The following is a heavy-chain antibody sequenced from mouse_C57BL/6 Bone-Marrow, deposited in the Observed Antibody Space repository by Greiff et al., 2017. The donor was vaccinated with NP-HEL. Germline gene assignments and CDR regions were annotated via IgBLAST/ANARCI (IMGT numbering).Heavy chain of an antibody. CDR1: GFTFSSYG. D-gene: IGHD1-1*01. J-gene: IGHJ2*03. CDR2: ISSGGSYT. CDR3: GGRDGSGFDY. V-gene: IGHV5-6*01. Sequence: EVQGVESGGDLVKPGGSLKLSCAASGFTFSSYGMSWVRQTPDKRLEWVATISSGGSYTYYPDSVKGRFTISSANAKKTLYLQMSSLKSEDEAMNYCGGRDGSGFDYWGQGTGLTVSS.